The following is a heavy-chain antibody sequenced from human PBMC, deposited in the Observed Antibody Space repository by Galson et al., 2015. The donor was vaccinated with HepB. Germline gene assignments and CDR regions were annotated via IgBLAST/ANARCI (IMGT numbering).Heavy chain of an antibody. V-gene: IGHV1-69*13. Sequence: SVKVSCKASGGTFSSYAISWVRQAPGQGLEWMGGIIPIFGTANYAQKFQGRVTITADESTSTAYMELSSLRSEDTAVYYCARFKLELLGYYYYYGMDVWGQGTTVTVSS. D-gene: IGHD1-7*01. CDR3: ARFKLELLGYYYYYGMDV. J-gene: IGHJ6*02. CDR2: IIPIFGTA. CDR1: GGTFSSYA.